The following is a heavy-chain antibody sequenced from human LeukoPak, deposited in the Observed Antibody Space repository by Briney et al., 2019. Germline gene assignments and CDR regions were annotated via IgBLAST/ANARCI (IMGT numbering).Heavy chain of an antibody. CDR3: ARDQGMATIYYGMDV. D-gene: IGHD5-24*01. CDR2: INPSGGST. J-gene: IGHJ6*02. Sequence: ASVKVSCKASGYTFTSYYMHWVRQAPGQGLEWMGIINPSGGSTSYAQKFQGRVTMTRDTSTSTVYMELSSLRSEDTAVYCCARDQGMATIYYGMDVWGQGTTVTVSS. CDR1: GYTFTSYY. V-gene: IGHV1-46*01.